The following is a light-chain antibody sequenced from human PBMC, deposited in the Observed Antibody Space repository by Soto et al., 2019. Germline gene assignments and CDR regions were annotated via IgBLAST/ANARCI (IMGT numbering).Light chain of an antibody. Sequence: EIVMPQSPATLSVSPGERATLSCRASQSVSSNLAWYQQKPGHAPRLLIYGASTRATVIPARFSGSGSGTGFTLTISSLQSEDFAVYYCQQYNNWPPGWTFGQGTKVEIK. CDR2: GAS. CDR1: QSVSSN. V-gene: IGKV3-15*01. J-gene: IGKJ1*01. CDR3: QQYNNWPPGWT.